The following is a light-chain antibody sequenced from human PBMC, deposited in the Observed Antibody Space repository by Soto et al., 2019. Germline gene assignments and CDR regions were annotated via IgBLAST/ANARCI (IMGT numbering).Light chain of an antibody. CDR3: SSYTTSATLV. CDR1: SSDVGSYNS. Sequence: QSALTQPASVSGSPGQSIAISCTGTSSDVGSYNSVSWYQQFRGKAPKLILYAVTNRPSGVSNRFSGSKSGNTASLTISGLQAEDEADYFCSSYTTSATLVFGVGTKLTVL. J-gene: IGLJ2*01. V-gene: IGLV2-14*01. CDR2: AVT.